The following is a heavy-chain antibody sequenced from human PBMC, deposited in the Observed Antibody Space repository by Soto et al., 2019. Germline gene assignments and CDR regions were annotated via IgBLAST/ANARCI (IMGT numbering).Heavy chain of an antibody. CDR1: GFTFSSYG. J-gene: IGHJ6*02. CDR2: ISYDGSNK. Sequence: GGSLRLSCAASGFTFSSYGMHWVRQAPGKGLEWVAVISYDGSNKYYADSVKGRFTISRDNSKNTLYLQMNSLRAEDTAVYYCAKDGTQEGGGSYGGLENYGMDVWGQGTTVTVSS. CDR3: AKDGTQEGGGSYGGLENYGMDV. D-gene: IGHD1-26*01. V-gene: IGHV3-30*18.